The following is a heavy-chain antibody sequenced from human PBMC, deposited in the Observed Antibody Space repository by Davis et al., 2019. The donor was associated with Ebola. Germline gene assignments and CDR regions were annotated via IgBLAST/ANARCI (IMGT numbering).Heavy chain of an antibody. CDR2: ISGSGGST. CDR1: GFTFSSYA. D-gene: IGHD2-21*01. CDR3: AKDPNCGGDCSSFEYFQH. Sequence: PGGSLRLSCAASGFTFSSYAMSWVRQAPGKGLEWVSAISGSGGSTYYADSVKGRFTISRDNSKNTLYLQMNSLRAEDTAVYYCAKDPNCGGDCSSFEYFQHWGQGTLVTVSS. V-gene: IGHV3-23*01. J-gene: IGHJ1*01.